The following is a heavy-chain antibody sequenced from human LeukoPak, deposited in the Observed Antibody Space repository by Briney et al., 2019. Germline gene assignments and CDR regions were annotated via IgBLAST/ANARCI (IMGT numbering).Heavy chain of an antibody. J-gene: IGHJ4*02. D-gene: IGHD3-3*01. CDR1: GGSFSGYY. CDR3: ARRRFLEWLSHRTSFDY. Sequence: SETLSLTCAVYGGSFSGYYWSWIRQLPGRGLEWIGEINHSGSTNYNPSLKSRVTISVDTSKNQFSLKLSSVTAADTAVYYCARRRFLEWLSHRTSFDYWGQGTLVTVSS. V-gene: IGHV4-34*01. CDR2: INHSGST.